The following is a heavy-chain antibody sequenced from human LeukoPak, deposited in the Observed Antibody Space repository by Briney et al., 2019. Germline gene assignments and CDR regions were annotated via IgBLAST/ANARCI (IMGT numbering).Heavy chain of an antibody. D-gene: IGHD1-1*01. J-gene: IGHJ4*02. Sequence: GGSLRLSCPASGFTFSSYWMSWVRQAPGKGLEWVANIKQDGSEKYYVDSVKGRFTISRDNAKNSLYLQMNSLRAEDTAVYYCARVGRYVFDYWGQGTLVTVSS. CDR1: GFTFSSYW. V-gene: IGHV3-7*01. CDR3: ARVGRYVFDY. CDR2: IKQDGSEK.